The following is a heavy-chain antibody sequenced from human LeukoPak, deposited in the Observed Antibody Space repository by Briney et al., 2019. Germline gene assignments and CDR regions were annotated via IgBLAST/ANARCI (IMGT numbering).Heavy chain of an antibody. CDR1: GFTFSDYY. J-gene: IGHJ4*02. CDR2: ISGGSSYT. Sequence: GGSLRLSCAASGFTFSDYYMSWIRQAPGKGLEWVSYISGGSSYTNYADSVKGRFTISRENSKNTLYLQMNSLRGEDTAVYYCAKGHTTGWHFFDYWGQGTLVTVSS. CDR3: AKGHTTGWHFFDY. D-gene: IGHD6-19*01. V-gene: IGHV3-11*06.